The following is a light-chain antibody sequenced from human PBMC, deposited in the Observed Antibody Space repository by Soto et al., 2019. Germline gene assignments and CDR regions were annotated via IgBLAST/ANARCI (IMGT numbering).Light chain of an antibody. Sequence: QLVLIQPSSLSASPGASASLTCTLRSGINVGTYRIYWYQQKPGSPPQYLLRYKSDSDKQQGSGVPSRFSGSKDASANVGILLISGLQSEDEADYYCMIWYASSWVFGGGTKLTVL. V-gene: IGLV5-45*03. J-gene: IGLJ3*02. CDR2: YKSDSDK. CDR1: SGINVGTYR. CDR3: MIWYASSWV.